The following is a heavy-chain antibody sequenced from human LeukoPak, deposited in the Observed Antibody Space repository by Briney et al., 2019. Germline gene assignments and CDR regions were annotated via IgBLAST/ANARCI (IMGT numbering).Heavy chain of an antibody. CDR1: GGSISSYY. CDR2: IYYSGST. J-gene: IGHJ4*02. D-gene: IGHD5-12*01. Sequence: SETLSLTCTVSGGSISSYYWSWIRQPPGKGLEWIGSIYYSGSTYYNPSLKSRVTISVDTSKNQFSLKLSSVTAADTAVYYCARARGYSGYAYFDYWGQGTLVTVSS. V-gene: IGHV4-59*01. CDR3: ARARGYSGYAYFDY.